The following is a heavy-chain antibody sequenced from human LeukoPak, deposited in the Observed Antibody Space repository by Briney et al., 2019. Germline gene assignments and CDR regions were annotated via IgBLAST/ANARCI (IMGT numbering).Heavy chain of an antibody. CDR2: IKSKTDGGTT. Sequence: GGSLRLSCAASGFTFSNAWMSWVRQAPGKGLEWVGRIKSKTDGGTTDYAAPVNGRFSISRDDSRNTMFLQMNSLKTEDTAVYYCTIDGSPTRTSRWFLYFDYWGQGTLVTVSS. CDR1: GFTFSNAW. CDR3: TIDGSPTRTSRWFLYFDY. V-gene: IGHV3-15*01. D-gene: IGHD3-22*01. J-gene: IGHJ4*02.